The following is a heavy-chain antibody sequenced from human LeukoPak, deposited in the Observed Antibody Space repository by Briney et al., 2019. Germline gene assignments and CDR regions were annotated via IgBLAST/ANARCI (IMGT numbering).Heavy chain of an antibody. CDR3: ARGPGYCSSTSCRKSGPWFDP. V-gene: IGHV1-8*02. J-gene: IGHJ5*02. Sequence: GASVKVSCKASGYTFTSYGINWVRQATGQGLEWMGWMNPNSGNTGYAQKFQGRVTMTRNTSISTAYMELSSLRSEDTAVYYCARGPGYCSSTSCRKSGPWFDPWGQGTLVTVSS. CDR2: MNPNSGNT. CDR1: GYTFTSYG. D-gene: IGHD2-2*03.